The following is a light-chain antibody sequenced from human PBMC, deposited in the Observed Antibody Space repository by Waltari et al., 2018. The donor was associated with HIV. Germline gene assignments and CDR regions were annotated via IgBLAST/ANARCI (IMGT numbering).Light chain of an antibody. Sequence: QSVLTQPPSVSGAPGQRVTIYCTGGSSNIGAAYDVHWYQQIPGTAPKLLISGNKNRPSGVPDRFSASKSGASASLAITGLQAEDEADYFCQSYDRSLSASVVFGGGTKLTVL. CDR1: SSNIGAAYD. J-gene: IGLJ2*01. CDR3: QSYDRSLSASVV. V-gene: IGLV1-40*01. CDR2: GNK.